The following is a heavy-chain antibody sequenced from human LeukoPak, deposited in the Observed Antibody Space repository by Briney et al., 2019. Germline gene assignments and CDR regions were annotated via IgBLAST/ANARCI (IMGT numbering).Heavy chain of an antibody. Sequence: GSLRLSCAASGFTFTGYSMNWIRQPPGKGLEWIGSIYYSGSTYYNPSLKSRVTISVDTSKNQFSLKLSSVTAADTAVYYCARLDIVLMVYAFDYWGQGTLVTVSS. V-gene: IGHV4-39*01. CDR1: GFTFTGYS. CDR3: ARLDIVLMVYAFDY. D-gene: IGHD2-8*01. CDR2: IYYSGST. J-gene: IGHJ4*02.